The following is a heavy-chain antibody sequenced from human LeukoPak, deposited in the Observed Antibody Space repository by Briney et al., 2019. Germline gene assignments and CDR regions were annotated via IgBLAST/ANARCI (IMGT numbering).Heavy chain of an antibody. V-gene: IGHV4-30-4*02. D-gene: IGHD4-17*01. CDR2: IYYSGST. J-gene: IGHJ5*02. Sequence: PSETLSLTCTVSGGSISSGDYYWSWIRQPPGKGLEWIGYIYYSGSTYYNPSLKSRVTISVDTSKNQFSLKLSSVTAADTAVYYCARKIREYGDYGGDNWFDPWGQGTLVTVSS. CDR3: ARKIREYGDYGGDNWFDP. CDR1: GGSISSGDYY.